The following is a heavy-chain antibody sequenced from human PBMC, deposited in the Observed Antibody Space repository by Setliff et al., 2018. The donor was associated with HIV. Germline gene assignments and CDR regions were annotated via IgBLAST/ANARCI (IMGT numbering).Heavy chain of an antibody. V-gene: IGHV1-69*02. CDR1: GGTFSSYT. Sequence: GASVKVSCKAFGGTFSSYTINWVRQAPGQGLEWMGRSIPILGIGNDEQAQKFKGRVTFTADKSTSTVYMELSSLRSEDTAVYYCARCGAGEWHLYMDVWGKGTAVTVSS. CDR2: SIPILGIG. CDR3: ARCGAGEWHLYMDV. J-gene: IGHJ6*03. D-gene: IGHD3-16*01.